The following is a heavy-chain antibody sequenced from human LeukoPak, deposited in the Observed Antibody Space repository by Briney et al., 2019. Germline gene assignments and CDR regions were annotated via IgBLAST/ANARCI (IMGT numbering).Heavy chain of an antibody. J-gene: IGHJ6*02. CDR1: GGSISGSRYY. D-gene: IGHD3-3*01. CDR2: IYYSGST. Sequence: SETLSLTCTVSGGSISGSRYYWGWIRQPPGKGLEWIGSIYYSGSTYYNPSLKRRVTISADTSKNQFSLKLNSVTATDTAVYYCARGPYDFWSGYPPVGYYYYYYGMDVWGQGTTVTVSS. V-gene: IGHV4-39*02. CDR3: ARGPYDFWSGYPPVGYYYYYYGMDV.